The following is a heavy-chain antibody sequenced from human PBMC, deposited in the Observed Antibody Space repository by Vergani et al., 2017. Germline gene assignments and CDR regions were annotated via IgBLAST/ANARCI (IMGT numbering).Heavy chain of an antibody. D-gene: IGHD2-8*02. J-gene: IGHJ4*02. CDR2: IYYSGNT. CDR1: GGSISSGDYY. V-gene: IGHV4-30-4*08. CDR3: ARLVFGDSYFDD. Sequence: QVQLPESGPGLVKPSQTLSLTCTVSGGSISSGDYYWSWIRQPPGKGLEWIGYIYYSGNTLHNPSLKSRVTISVDTSKSQFSLLLSSVTAADTALYYCARLVFGDSYFDDWGQGTLVTVSS.